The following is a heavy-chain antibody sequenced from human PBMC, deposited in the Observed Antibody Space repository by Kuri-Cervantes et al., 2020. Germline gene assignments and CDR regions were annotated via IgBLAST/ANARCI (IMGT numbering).Heavy chain of an antibody. V-gene: IGHV3-33*01. CDR3: AREMEEPPKYYFDY. CDR2: IWYDGSNK. Sequence: GESLKISCAASGFTFSSYGMHWVRQAPGKGLEWVAVIWYDGSNKYYADSVKGRFTISRDNSKNTLYLQMNNLRPEDTAVYYCAREMEEPPKYYFDYWGQGTLVTVSS. CDR1: GFTFSSYG. D-gene: IGHD1-26*01. J-gene: IGHJ4*02.